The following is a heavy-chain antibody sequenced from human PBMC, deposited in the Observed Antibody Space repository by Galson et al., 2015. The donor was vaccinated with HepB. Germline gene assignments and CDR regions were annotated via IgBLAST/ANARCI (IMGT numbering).Heavy chain of an antibody. Sequence: SVKVSCKASGYTFTSYYMHWVRQAPGQGLEWMGIINPSGGSTSYAQKLQGRVTMTRDTSTSTVYMELSSLRSEDTAVYYCAREPLGGSYYYYYGMDVWGQGTTVTVSS. V-gene: IGHV1-46*04. D-gene: IGHD1-26*01. CDR2: INPSGGST. CDR3: AREPLGGSYYYYYGMDV. J-gene: IGHJ6*02. CDR1: GYTFTSYY.